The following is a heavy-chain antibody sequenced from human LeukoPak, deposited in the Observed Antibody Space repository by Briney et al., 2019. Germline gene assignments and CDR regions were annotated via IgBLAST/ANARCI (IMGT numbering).Heavy chain of an antibody. CDR3: ARGHGSRGSEGILDY. Sequence: PSETLSLTCAVHGGSFSGYYWSSIRQPPGRGLEWIGEINHSGSTNYNPSLKSRVTISVDTSRNQISLKWSSVTAADTAVYYCARGHGSRGSEGILDYWGQGTLVTVSS. D-gene: IGHD5-12*01. CDR2: INHSGST. CDR1: GGSFSGYY. J-gene: IGHJ4*02. V-gene: IGHV4-34*01.